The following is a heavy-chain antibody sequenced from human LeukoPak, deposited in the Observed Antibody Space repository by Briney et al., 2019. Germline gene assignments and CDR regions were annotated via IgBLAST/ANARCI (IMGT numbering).Heavy chain of an antibody. V-gene: IGHV3-11*01. CDR1: GFTFSDYY. CDR3: ARDLGSSWSGVY. Sequence: GGSLRLSCAASGFTFSDYYMGWIRQAPGKGLEWVSYISSSGGTIYYADSVKGRFTISRDNAKNSLYLQMNSLRAEDTAVYYCARDLGSSWSGVYWGQGTLVTVSS. J-gene: IGHJ4*02. CDR2: ISSSGGTI. D-gene: IGHD6-13*01.